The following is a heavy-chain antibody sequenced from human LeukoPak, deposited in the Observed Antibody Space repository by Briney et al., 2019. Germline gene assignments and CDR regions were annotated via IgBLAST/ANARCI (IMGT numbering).Heavy chain of an antibody. Sequence: ASVKVSCKASGYTFTGYYMHWVRQAPGQGLEWMGWINPNSGGTNYAQKFQGRVTMTRDTSISTAYMELSRMRSDDTAVYYCARDGYYDSSGYDGVFDYWGQGTLVTVSS. CDR1: GYTFTGYY. D-gene: IGHD3-22*01. CDR2: INPNSGGT. J-gene: IGHJ4*02. V-gene: IGHV1-2*02. CDR3: ARDGYYDSSGYDGVFDY.